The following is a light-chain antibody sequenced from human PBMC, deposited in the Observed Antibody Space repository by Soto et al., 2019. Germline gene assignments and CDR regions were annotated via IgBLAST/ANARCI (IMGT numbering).Light chain of an antibody. CDR2: RNN. CDR1: SSNIGSNY. V-gene: IGLV1-47*01. J-gene: IGLJ1*01. Sequence: QLVLTQPPSASGTPGQRVTISCSGSSSNIGSNYVYWYQQLPGTAPKLLIYRNNQRPSGVPDRFSGSKSGTSASLAISGLRSEDEADYYCAAWDDFMSGPYVFGTGTKLNVL. CDR3: AAWDDFMSGPYV.